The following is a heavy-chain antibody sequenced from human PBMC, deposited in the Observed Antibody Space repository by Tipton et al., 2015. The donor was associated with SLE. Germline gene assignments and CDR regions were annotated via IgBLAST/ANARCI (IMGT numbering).Heavy chain of an antibody. J-gene: IGHJ4*02. CDR1: GDYISSGSYY. Sequence: TLSLTCTVSGDYISSGSYYWSWLRQPAGKGLEWIGNIYTSGSTNYNPSLKSRVTILIDTARNQFSLKLNSVTAADTAVYYCARLTGTIDYWGQGTLVTVSS. CDR3: ARLTGTIDY. D-gene: IGHD1-20*01. CDR2: IYTSGST. V-gene: IGHV4-61*09.